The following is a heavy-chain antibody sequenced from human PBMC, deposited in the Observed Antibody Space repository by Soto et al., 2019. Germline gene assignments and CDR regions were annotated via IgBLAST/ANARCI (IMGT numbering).Heavy chain of an antibody. V-gene: IGHV1-69*13. J-gene: IGHJ6*02. CDR3: ARGEFLAAAGILYYYGMDV. CDR1: GVTFSSYA. D-gene: IGHD6-13*01. CDR2: IIPIFGTA. Sequence: SVKVSCKASGVTFSSYAISWVRQAPGQGLEWMGGIIPIFGTANYAQKFQGRVTITADESTSTAYMELSSLRSEDTAVYYCARGEFLAAAGILYYYGMDVWGQGTTVTVSS.